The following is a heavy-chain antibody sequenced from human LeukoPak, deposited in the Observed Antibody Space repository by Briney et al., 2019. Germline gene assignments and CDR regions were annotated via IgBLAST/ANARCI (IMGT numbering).Heavy chain of an antibody. V-gene: IGHV3-23*01. CDR2: ISGSGGST. D-gene: IGHD3-10*01. J-gene: IGHJ4*02. Sequence: PGGSLRLSCAASRFTFSSYAMSWVRQAPGKGLEWVSAISGSGGSTYYADSVKGRFTISRDNSKNTLYLQMNSLRAEDTAVYYCAKDFSSGYYGSGSYYNVPRYFDYWGQGTLVTVSS. CDR3: AKDFSSGYYGSGSYYNVPRYFDY. CDR1: RFTFSSYA.